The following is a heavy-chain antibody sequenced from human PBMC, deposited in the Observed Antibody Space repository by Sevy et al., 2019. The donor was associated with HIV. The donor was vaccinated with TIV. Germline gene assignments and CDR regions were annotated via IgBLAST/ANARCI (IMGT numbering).Heavy chain of an antibody. Sequence: GGSLRLSCAASGFTFINHAMHWVRQAPGKGLEWVTVISYDGSHKYYADSVKGRFTISRDTSKSTVYLQMDSLRAEDTAVYYCARDLNSGYANYYYDGMDVWGQGTTVTVSS. J-gene: IGHJ6*02. CDR3: ARDLNSGYANYYYDGMDV. V-gene: IGHV3-30*04. CDR1: GFTFINHA. D-gene: IGHD5-12*01. CDR2: ISYDGSHK.